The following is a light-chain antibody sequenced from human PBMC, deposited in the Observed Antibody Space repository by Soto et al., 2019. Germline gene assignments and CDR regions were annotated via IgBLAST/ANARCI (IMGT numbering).Light chain of an antibody. Sequence: QSALTQPASVSGSPGQSITISCTGTSSDVGGYNYVSWYQQHPGKAPKLMIYEVSHRPSGVSNRFSGSKSGNTGYLTISGLQADDEADDYCSSYTSSSSDYVFGTGTKLTVL. J-gene: IGLJ1*01. CDR3: SSYTSSSSDYV. CDR2: EVS. CDR1: SSDVGGYNY. V-gene: IGLV2-14*01.